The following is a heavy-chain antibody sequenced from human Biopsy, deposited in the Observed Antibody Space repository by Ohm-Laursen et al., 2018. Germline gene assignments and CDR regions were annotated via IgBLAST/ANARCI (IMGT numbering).Heavy chain of an antibody. J-gene: IGHJ4*02. CDR3: ARNTGWYGDLYYFDY. V-gene: IGHV1-46*01. CDR1: GYSFTSYY. Sequence: SVKVSCKVSGYSFTSYYMHWVRQAPGQGLEWMGMINPSGSTTSYPQVFQGRVTMTRDTSKSTVYMELSSLRSADTAVYFCARNTGWYGDLYYFDYWGQGTLVTVSS. CDR2: INPSGSTT. D-gene: IGHD6-19*01.